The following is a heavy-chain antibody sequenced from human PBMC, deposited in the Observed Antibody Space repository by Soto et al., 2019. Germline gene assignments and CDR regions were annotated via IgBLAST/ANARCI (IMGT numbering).Heavy chain of an antibody. CDR2: IYPGDSDT. J-gene: IGHJ4*02. V-gene: IGHV5-51*01. D-gene: IGHD3-16*02. CDR3: ARIIAASGTGFDY. Sequence: KVSCKGSGYTFISYWIGWVRQKPGKVLEWMGMIYPGDSDTRYSPSFQGQVTISADKSINTAYLQWSSLEASDTAVYYCARIIAASGTGFDYWGQGTLVTVSS. CDR1: GYTFISYW.